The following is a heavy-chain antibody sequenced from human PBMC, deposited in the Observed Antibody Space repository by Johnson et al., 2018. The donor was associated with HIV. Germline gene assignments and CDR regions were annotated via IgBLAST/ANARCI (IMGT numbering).Heavy chain of an antibody. V-gene: IGHV3-30-3*01. D-gene: IGHD3-22*01. Sequence: QVQLVESGGGVVQPGRSVRLSCAASGLNFSDYGMHWVRQAPGKGLEWVAVISFDGSKEYYADSVKGRFTISRDNSKKTLYLQVNSLRDEDTAVYYCARGRITMIGVELADNVRGLLDLRWAMWG. J-gene: IGHJ1*01. CDR1: GLNFSDYG. CDR3: ARGRITMIGVELADNVRGLLDLRWAM. CDR2: ISFDGSKE.